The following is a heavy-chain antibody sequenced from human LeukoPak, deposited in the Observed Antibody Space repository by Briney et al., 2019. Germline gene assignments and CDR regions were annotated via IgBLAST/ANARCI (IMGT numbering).Heavy chain of an antibody. CDR3: ARDSSSWSGLGNWFDP. Sequence: PGGSLRLSCAASGFTFNDYWMTWVRQAPGKGLEWVANIKQDGSEKYYVDSVKGRFTISRDNAKNSLYLQMNSLRAEDTAVYYCARDSSSWSGLGNWFDPWGQGTLVTVSS. V-gene: IGHV3-7*01. CDR1: GFTFNDYW. J-gene: IGHJ5*02. CDR2: IKQDGSEK. D-gene: IGHD6-13*01.